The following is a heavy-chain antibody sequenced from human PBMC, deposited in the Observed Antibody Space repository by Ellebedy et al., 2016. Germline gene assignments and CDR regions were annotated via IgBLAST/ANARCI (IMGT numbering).Heavy chain of an antibody. J-gene: IGHJ4*02. D-gene: IGHD3-16*02. V-gene: IGHV4-39*07. CDR1: GGSISSSSYY. Sequence: SETLSLXCTVSGGSISSSSYYWGWIRQPPGKGLEWIGSIYYSGSTYYNPSLKSRVTISVETSKNQFSLKLSSVTAADTAVYYCARGLMITFGGVIVDYWGQGTLVTVSS. CDR3: ARGLMITFGGVIVDY. CDR2: IYYSGST.